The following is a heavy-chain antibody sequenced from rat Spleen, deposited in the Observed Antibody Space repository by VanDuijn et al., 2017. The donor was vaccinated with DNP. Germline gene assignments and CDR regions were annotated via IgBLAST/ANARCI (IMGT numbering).Heavy chain of an antibody. Sequence: EVQLVESGGGLVQPGRSLKLSCAASGFTFSDYFMAWVRQAPKKGLEWVATITNTGTRTFYSDPVRGRVTVSRDNAESRLYLQLNSLKSEDTATYYCARHNYNFDYWGQGVMVTVSS. CDR2: ITNTGTRT. CDR1: GFTFSDYF. V-gene: IGHV5-7*01. D-gene: IGHD1-10*01. J-gene: IGHJ2*01. CDR3: ARHNYNFDY.